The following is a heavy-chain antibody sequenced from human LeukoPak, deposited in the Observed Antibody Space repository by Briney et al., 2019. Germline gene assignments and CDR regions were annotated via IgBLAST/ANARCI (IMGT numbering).Heavy chain of an antibody. CDR3: ARRGGGGDWGDFDI. V-gene: IGHV3-23*01. CDR2: ISGNGGAT. D-gene: IGHD2-21*02. Sequence: PGGSLRLSCAASGFTFSSYAMSWVRQAPGKGLEWVSAISGNGGATYYADSVKGRFSISRDNSKNTLYLDMNSLRGDDTAVYYCARRGGGGDWGDFDIWGQGTMVTVSS. CDR1: GFTFSSYA. J-gene: IGHJ3*02.